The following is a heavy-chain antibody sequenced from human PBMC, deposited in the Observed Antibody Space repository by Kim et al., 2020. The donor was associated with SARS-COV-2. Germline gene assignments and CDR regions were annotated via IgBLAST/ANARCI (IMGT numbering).Heavy chain of an antibody. V-gene: IGHV1-3*01. CDR3: ARGSGSAFDY. CDR2: T. D-gene: IGHD6-19*01. Sequence: TNYSQKFRRRVPITRDTTASTAYLELSSLRSEDTAVYYCARGSGSAFDYWGQGTLVTVAS. J-gene: IGHJ4*02.